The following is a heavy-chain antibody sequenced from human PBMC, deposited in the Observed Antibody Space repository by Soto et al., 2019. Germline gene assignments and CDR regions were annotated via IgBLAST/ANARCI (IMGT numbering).Heavy chain of an antibody. CDR2: IKQDGSEK. J-gene: IGHJ4*02. CDR1: GFTFSSYC. V-gene: IGHV3-7*01. CDR3: ATPPACSSEGCSDY. Sequence: GSLRLSCAASGFTFSSYCMSWVRQAPGKGLEWEANIKQDGSEKYYVDSVKGRFTISRDNAKNSLYLQMNSLRAEDTAVYYCATPPACSSEGCSDYWGQGTLVTV. D-gene: IGHD6-6*01.